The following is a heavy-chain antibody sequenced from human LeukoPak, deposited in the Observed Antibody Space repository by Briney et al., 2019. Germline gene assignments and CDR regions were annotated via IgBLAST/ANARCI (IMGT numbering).Heavy chain of an antibody. J-gene: IGHJ4*02. Sequence: ASVKVSCKASGYTFTSYAMNWVRQAPGQGLGWMGWINTNTGNPTYAQGFTGRFVFSLDTSVSTAYLQISSLKAEDTAVYYCARDGYCSSTSCPNGIDYWGQGTLVTVSS. CDR2: INTNTGNP. CDR3: ARDGYCSSTSCPNGIDY. V-gene: IGHV7-4-1*02. D-gene: IGHD2-2*03. CDR1: GYTFTSYA.